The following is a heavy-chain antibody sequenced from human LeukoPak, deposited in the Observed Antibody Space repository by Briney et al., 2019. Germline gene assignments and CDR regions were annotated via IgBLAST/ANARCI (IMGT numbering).Heavy chain of an antibody. CDR3: ASGPGSFWSGYYPY. CDR1: GYTFTGYY. J-gene: IGHJ4*02. D-gene: IGHD3-3*01. V-gene: IGHV1-69*05. Sequence: GASVKVSCKASGYTFTGYYMHWVRQAPGQGLEWMGRIIPIFGTANYAQKFQGRVTITTDESTSTAYMELSSLRSEDTAVYYCASGPGSFWSGYYPYWGQGTLVTVSS. CDR2: IIPIFGTA.